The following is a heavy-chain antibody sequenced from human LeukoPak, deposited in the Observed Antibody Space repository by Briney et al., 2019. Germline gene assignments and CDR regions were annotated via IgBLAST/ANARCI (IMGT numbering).Heavy chain of an antibody. V-gene: IGHV3-23*01. Sequence: PGGSLRLSCAASGFTFNNYAMGWVRQAPGKGLEWVSTISSSGGRTYYADSVKGRFTFSRDDSKNTLYLQMNSLRAEDTAVYYCTKEGGLYGSGGYFDYWGRGTLVTVSS. CDR2: ISSSGGRT. J-gene: IGHJ4*02. CDR3: TKEGGLYGSGGYFDY. CDR1: GFTFNNYA. D-gene: IGHD3-10*01.